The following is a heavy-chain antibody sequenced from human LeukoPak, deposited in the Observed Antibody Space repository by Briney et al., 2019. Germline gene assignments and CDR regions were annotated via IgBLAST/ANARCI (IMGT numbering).Heavy chain of an antibody. J-gene: IGHJ6*02. Sequence: PSETLSLTCTVSGGSISNYYWSWIRQPAGKGLEWIGRIYTSGSTSYNASLKSRVAMSVDTSKNQFSLKLSSVTAADTAVYYCARGPGPTVTNGYYYYYGMDVWGQGTTVTVSS. V-gene: IGHV4-4*07. CDR2: IYTSGST. CDR1: GGSISNYY. D-gene: IGHD4-17*01. CDR3: ARGPGPTVTNGYYYYYGMDV.